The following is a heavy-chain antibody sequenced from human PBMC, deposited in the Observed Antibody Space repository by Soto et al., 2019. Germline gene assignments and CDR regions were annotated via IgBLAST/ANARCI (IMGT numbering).Heavy chain of an antibody. CDR2: ISAHKGNT. CDR3: ARGRYGDY. J-gene: IGHJ4*02. V-gene: IGHV1-18*01. CDR1: GYAFTTYG. D-gene: IGHD1-1*01. Sequence: QVHLVQSGAEVKKPGASVKVSCKGSGYAFTTYGITWVRQAPGQGLEWMGWISAHKGNTNYAQKLQDRVTVTRDTSTSTAYMELRSLRSDDTAVYYCARGRYGDYWGQGALVTVSS.